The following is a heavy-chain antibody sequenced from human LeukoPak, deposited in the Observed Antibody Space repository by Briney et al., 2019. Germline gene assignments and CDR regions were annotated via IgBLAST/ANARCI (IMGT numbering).Heavy chain of an antibody. D-gene: IGHD6-13*01. CDR2: INHSGST. CDR1: AVSCSGYY. V-gene: IGHV4-34*01. Sequence: SETLSLTCAVYAVSCSGYYWSWIRHPPGKGLVWIGEINHSGSTNYNQTLKSRVTISVDTSKRQFSLKLSAVTAADTAVYYCASEGGAAAGTVYWAQGTLVTVSS. J-gene: IGHJ4*02. CDR3: ASEGGAAAGTVY.